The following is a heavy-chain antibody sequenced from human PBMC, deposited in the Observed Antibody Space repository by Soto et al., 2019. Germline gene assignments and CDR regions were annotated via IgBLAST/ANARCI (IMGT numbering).Heavy chain of an antibody. D-gene: IGHD2-2*01. J-gene: IGHJ1*01. CDR1: GYTFTSYG. Sequence: QVQLVQSGAEVKKPGASVKVSCKASGYTFTSYGISWVRQAPGQGLEWMGWISAYNGNTNYAQKLQGRVTMTTDTSTSTAYMELRRLRSDDTAVYYCARDLVDGNYQLLSGGREYFQHWGQGTLVTVSS. V-gene: IGHV1-18*01. CDR2: ISAYNGNT. CDR3: ARDLVDGNYQLLSGGREYFQH.